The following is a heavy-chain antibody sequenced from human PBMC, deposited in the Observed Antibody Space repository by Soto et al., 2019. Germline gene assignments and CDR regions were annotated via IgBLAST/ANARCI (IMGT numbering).Heavy chain of an antibody. Sequence: GGSLRLSCAASGFTFSSYAMSWVRQAPGKGLEWVSAISGSGGSTYYADSVKGRFTISRDNSKNTLYLQMNSLRAEDTAVYYCAKWKIDRGQLGKDLEYYFDYWGQGTLVTVSS. CDR2: ISGSGGST. CDR3: AKWKIDRGQLGKDLEYYFDY. J-gene: IGHJ4*02. D-gene: IGHD6-6*01. CDR1: GFTFSSYA. V-gene: IGHV3-23*01.